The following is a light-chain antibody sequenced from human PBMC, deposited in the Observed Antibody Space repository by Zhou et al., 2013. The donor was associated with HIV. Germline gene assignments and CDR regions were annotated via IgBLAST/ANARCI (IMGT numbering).Light chain of an antibody. J-gene: IGKJ1*01. Sequence: DIQMTQSPSSLSASVGDRVTITCRASRVINNYVAWYQQTAGKVPKLLIKAASTLQSGVPSRFSGSGYGTDFTLTISSLQPEDVGTYYCQKYNRAPRTFGPGTTVEIK. CDR2: AAS. V-gene: IGKV1-27*01. CDR1: RVINNY. CDR3: QKYNRAPRT.